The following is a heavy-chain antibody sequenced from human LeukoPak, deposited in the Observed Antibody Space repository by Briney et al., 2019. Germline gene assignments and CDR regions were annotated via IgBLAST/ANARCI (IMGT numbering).Heavy chain of an antibody. CDR2: IYTSGST. CDR1: GGSISSYY. Sequence: PSETLSLTCTVSGGSISSYYWSWIRQPAGKGLEWIGRIYTSGSTNYNPSLKSRVTMSVDTSKNQFSLKLSSVTAADTAVYYCARDHHSSGWYVRFDYWGQGTLVTVSS. J-gene: IGHJ4*02. CDR3: ARDHHSSGWYVRFDY. D-gene: IGHD6-19*01. V-gene: IGHV4-4*07.